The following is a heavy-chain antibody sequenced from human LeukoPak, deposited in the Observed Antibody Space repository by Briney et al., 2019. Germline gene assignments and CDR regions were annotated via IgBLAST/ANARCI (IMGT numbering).Heavy chain of an antibody. D-gene: IGHD3-10*01. CDR2: INTSGST. CDR1: GGSVSSYY. CDR3: AREGSGSYLGYYYYMEV. J-gene: IGHJ6*03. Sequence: SETLSLTCTVSGGSVSSYYYSWIRQPAGKGLEWIGRINTSGSTNYNPSLKSRVTISADKSKKQFSLRLTSVTAADTAVYYCAREGSGSYLGYYYYMEVWGTGTTVTVSS. V-gene: IGHV4-4*07.